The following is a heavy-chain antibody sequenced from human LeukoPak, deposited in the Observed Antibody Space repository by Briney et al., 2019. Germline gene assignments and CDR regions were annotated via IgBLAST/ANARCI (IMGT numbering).Heavy chain of an antibody. V-gene: IGHV3-23*01. D-gene: IGHD3-10*01. CDR3: ARASTYYYGSGEDFDY. J-gene: IGHJ4*02. CDR1: GFTFSSYA. Sequence: GGSLRLSCAASGFTFSSYAMSWVRQAPGKGLEWVSAISGSGGSTYYADSVKGRFTISRDNAKNSLYLQMNSLRAEDTAVYYCARASTYYYGSGEDFDYWGQGTLVTVSS. CDR2: ISGSGGST.